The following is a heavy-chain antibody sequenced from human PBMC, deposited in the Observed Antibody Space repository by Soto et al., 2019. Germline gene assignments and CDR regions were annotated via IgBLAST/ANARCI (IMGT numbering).Heavy chain of an antibody. CDR3: AKDLSAGILWFGELFAPVVDY. CDR1: GFTFSSYA. J-gene: IGHJ4*02. Sequence: AGGSLRLSCAASGFTFSSYAMSWVRQAPGKGLEWVSAISGSGGSTYYADSVKGRFTISRDNSKNTLYLQMNSLRAEDTAVYYCAKDLSAGILWFGELFAPVVDYWGQGTLVTVSS. D-gene: IGHD3-10*01. V-gene: IGHV3-23*01. CDR2: ISGSGGST.